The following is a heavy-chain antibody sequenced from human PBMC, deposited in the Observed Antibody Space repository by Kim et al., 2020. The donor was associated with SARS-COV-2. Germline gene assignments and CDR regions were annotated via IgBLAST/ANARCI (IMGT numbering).Heavy chain of an antibody. CDR2: T. CDR3: ARWDYSKAFDY. Sequence: TKYSQKFQGRVTITRDTSASTAYMELSSLRSEDTAVYYCARWDYSKAFDYWGLGTLVTVSS. D-gene: IGHD4-4*01. V-gene: IGHV1-3*01. J-gene: IGHJ4*02.